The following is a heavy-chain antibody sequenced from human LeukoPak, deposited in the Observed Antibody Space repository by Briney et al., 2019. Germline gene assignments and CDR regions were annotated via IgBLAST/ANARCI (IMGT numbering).Heavy chain of an antibody. V-gene: IGHV4-39*01. CDR3: ASSGYSSGWSKSYYYGMDV. D-gene: IGHD6-19*01. CDR2: IYYSGST. Sequence: SETLSLTCTVSGGSISSSSYYWGWIRQPPGKGLEWIVSIYYSGSTYYSPSLKSRVTISVDTSKNQFSLKLSSVTAADTAVYYCASSGYSSGWSKSYYYGMDVWGQGTTVTVSS. J-gene: IGHJ6*02. CDR1: GGSISSSSYY.